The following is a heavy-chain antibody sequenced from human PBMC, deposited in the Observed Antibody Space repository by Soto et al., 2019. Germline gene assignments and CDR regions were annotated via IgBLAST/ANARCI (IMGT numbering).Heavy chain of an antibody. Sequence: SVKVSCKASGFTFTSSAVQWVRQARGQRLEWIGWIVVGSGNTNYAQKFQERVSITRDMSTSTAYMELSSLRSEDTAVYYCAAHPNYDILTGYLYGMDVWGQGTTVTVSS. CDR1: GFTFTSSA. J-gene: IGHJ6*02. CDR2: IVVGSGNT. CDR3: AAHPNYDILTGYLYGMDV. V-gene: IGHV1-58*01. D-gene: IGHD3-9*01.